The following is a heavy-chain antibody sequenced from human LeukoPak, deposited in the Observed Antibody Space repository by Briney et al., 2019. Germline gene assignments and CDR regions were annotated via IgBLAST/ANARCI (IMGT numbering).Heavy chain of an antibody. J-gene: IGHJ3*01. V-gene: IGHV4-39*07. D-gene: IGHD4-17*01. Sequence: SETLSLTCSVSGVSIGCSSSHWGWIRQPPGKGLEWIGGIHSSGSTYYNPSLESRVTMSVDTSENRLSLRLRSVAATDTAIYFCAKLTGDYTAFDVWGQGTMVTVS. CDR1: GVSIGCSSSH. CDR3: AKLTGDYTAFDV. CDR2: IHSSGST.